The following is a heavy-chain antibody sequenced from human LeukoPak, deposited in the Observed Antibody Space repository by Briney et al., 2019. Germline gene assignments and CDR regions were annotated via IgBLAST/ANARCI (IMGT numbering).Heavy chain of an antibody. CDR2: IKPDGGEK. J-gene: IGHJ4*02. CDR1: GFAFSSYW. CDR3: ARDIAHSSSSDR. D-gene: IGHD6-6*01. V-gene: IGHV3-7*01. Sequence: GGSLRLSCAASGFAFSSYWMSWVRQAPGKGLQWVANIKPDGGEKYYVDSVKGRFTISRDDAKNSLYLQMNSLRAEDTAVYYCARDIAHSSSSDRWGQGTLVTVSS.